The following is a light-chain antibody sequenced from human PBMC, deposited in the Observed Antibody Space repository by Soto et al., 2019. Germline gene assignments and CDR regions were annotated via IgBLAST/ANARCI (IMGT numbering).Light chain of an antibody. V-gene: IGKV1-27*01. J-gene: IGKJ1*01. Sequence: GDRVTITCRASRGIYTHLAWYQQKPGNAPKLLIYAASTLQSGVPSRFSASGSGTEFTLTISSLQPDDFATYSCQHYNSYSEAFGQGTKV. CDR3: QHYNSYSEA. CDR1: RGIYTH. CDR2: AAS.